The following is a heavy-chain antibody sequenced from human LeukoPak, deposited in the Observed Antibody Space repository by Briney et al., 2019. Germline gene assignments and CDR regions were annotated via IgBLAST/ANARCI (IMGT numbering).Heavy chain of an antibody. D-gene: IGHD6-13*01. CDR2: IYYSGST. Sequence: SETLSLTCTVSGGSISSYYWSWIRQPPGKGLEWIGYIYYSGSTNYNPSLKSRVTISVDTSKNQFSLKLSSVTAADTAVYYCAREVVAAGTPYNWFDPWGQGTLVTVSS. CDR1: GGSISSYY. J-gene: IGHJ5*02. CDR3: AREVVAAGTPYNWFDP. V-gene: IGHV4-59*01.